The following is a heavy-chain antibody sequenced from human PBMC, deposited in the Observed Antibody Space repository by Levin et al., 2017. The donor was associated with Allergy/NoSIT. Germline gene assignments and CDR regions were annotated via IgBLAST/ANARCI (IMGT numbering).Heavy chain of an antibody. Sequence: LSLTCAASGFTFSGSAMHWVRQASGKGLEWVGRIRSKANSYATAYAASVKGRFTISRDDSKNTAYLQMNSLKTEDTAVYYCTWATLTWGQGTLVTVSS. CDR1: GFTFSGSA. D-gene: IGHD2/OR15-2a*01. J-gene: IGHJ5*02. CDR3: TWATLT. V-gene: IGHV3-73*01. CDR2: IRSKANSYAT.